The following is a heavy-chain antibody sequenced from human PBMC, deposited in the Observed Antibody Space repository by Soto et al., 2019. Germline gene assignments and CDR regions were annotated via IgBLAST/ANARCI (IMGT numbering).Heavy chain of an antibody. D-gene: IGHD3-9*01. Sequence: PSETLSLTCTVSGGSISSSSYYWGWIRQPPGKGLEWIGSIYYSGSTYYNPSLKSRVTISVDTSKNQFSLKLSSVTAADTAVYYCARRRYFDWLPTFDYWGQGTLVTVSS. V-gene: IGHV4-39*01. CDR1: GGSISSSSYY. CDR2: IYYSGST. CDR3: ARRRYFDWLPTFDY. J-gene: IGHJ4*02.